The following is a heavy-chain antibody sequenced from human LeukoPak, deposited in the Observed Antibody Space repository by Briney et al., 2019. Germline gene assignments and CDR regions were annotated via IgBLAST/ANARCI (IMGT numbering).Heavy chain of an antibody. J-gene: IGHJ4*02. V-gene: IGHV4-61*01. CDR2: IYYSGST. CDR3: AREEDSGIGIFDY. CDR1: GGSVSSGSYY. D-gene: IGHD6-13*01. Sequence: SETLSLTCTVSGGSVSSGSYYWSWIRQPPGKGLEWIGYIYYSGSTNYNPSLKSRVTISVDTSKNQFSLKLSSVTAADTAVYYCAREEDSGIGIFDYWGQGTLVTVSS.